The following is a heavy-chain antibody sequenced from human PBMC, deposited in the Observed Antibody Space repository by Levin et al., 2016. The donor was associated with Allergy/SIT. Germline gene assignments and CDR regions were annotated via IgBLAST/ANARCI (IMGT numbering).Heavy chain of an antibody. D-gene: IGHD4-23*01. J-gene: IGHJ3*02. Sequence: ASVKVSCKVSGYTLTELSMHWVRQAPGQGPEWMGWISAYNGNTNYAQKLQGRVTMTTDTSTSTAYMELRSLRSDDTAVYYCARDGGNYLDAFDIWGQGTMVTVSS. CDR2: ISAYNGNT. V-gene: IGHV1-18*01. CDR1: GYTLTELS. CDR3: ARDGGNYLDAFDI.